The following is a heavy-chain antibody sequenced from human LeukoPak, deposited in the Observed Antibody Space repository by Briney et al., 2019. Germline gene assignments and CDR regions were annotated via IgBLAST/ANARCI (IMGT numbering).Heavy chain of an antibody. CDR3: ARVMGRRITMVRGVDY. CDR2: ISYDGSNK. D-gene: IGHD3-10*01. CDR1: GFTFSSYA. Sequence: PGGSLRLSCAASGFTFSSYAMHWVRQAPGKGLEWVAVISYDGSNKYYADSVKGRFTISRDSSKNTLYLQMNSLRAEDTAVYYCARVMGRRITMVRGVDYWGQGTLVTVSS. V-gene: IGHV3-30*04. J-gene: IGHJ4*02.